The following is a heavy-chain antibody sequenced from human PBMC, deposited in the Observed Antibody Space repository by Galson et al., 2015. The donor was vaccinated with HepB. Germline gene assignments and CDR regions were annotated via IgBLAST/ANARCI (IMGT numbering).Heavy chain of an antibody. CDR2: IYYSGST. Sequence: SETLSLTCTVSGGSISSYYWSWIRQPPGKGLEWIGYIYYSGSTNYNPSLKSRVTISVDTSKNQFSLKLSSVTAADTAVYYCAGGEYGSGGRGWFDPWGQGTLVTVSS. D-gene: IGHD3-16*01. CDR1: GGSISSYY. CDR3: AGGEYGSGGRGWFDP. V-gene: IGHV4-59*01. J-gene: IGHJ5*02.